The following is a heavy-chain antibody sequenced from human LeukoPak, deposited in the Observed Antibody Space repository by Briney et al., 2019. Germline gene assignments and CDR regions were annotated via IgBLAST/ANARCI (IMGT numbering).Heavy chain of an antibody. CDR3: ARDQGTGWSFDY. CDR2: ISSDGSNK. J-gene: IGHJ4*02. CDR1: GFTLSSYA. D-gene: IGHD6-19*01. Sequence: GGSLRLSCAASGFTLSSYAIHWVRQAPGKGLEWVAVISSDGSNKYYADSAKGRFTISRDNSKNTLYLQMNSLRAEDTAVYYCARDQGTGWSFDYWGQGTLVTVSS. V-gene: IGHV3-30-3*01.